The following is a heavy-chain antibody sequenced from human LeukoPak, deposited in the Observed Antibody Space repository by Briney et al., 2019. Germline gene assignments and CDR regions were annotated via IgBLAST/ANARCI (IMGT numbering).Heavy chain of an antibody. CDR1: GFTLDDYA. CDR2: ISWNSGSI. Sequence: PGGSLRLSCAASGFTLDDYAMHWVRQAPGKGLEWVSGISWNSGSIGYADSVKGRFTIPRDNAKNSLYLQMNSLRAEDTALYYCAKAQEDQLLPIDYWGQGTLVTVSS. CDR3: AKAQEDQLLPIDY. D-gene: IGHD2-2*01. V-gene: IGHV3-9*01. J-gene: IGHJ4*02.